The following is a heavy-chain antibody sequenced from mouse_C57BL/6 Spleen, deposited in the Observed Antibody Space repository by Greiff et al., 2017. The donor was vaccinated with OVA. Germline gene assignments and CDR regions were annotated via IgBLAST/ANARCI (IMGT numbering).Heavy chain of an antibody. D-gene: IGHD1-1*01. V-gene: IGHV1-80*01. CDR2: IYPGDGDT. Sequence: QVQLQQSGAELVKPGASVKISCKASGYAFSSYWMNWVKQRPGKGLEWIGQIYPGDGDTNYNGKFKGKATLTADKSSSTAYMQLSSLTSKDSAVYFCARRGYGSNYAMDYWGQGTSVTVSS. CDR1: GYAFSSYW. J-gene: IGHJ4*01. CDR3: ARRGYGSNYAMDY.